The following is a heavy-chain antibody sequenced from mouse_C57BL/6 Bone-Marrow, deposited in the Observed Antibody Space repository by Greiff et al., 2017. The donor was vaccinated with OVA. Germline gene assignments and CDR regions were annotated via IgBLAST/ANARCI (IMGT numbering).Heavy chain of an antibody. V-gene: IGHV1-59*01. CDR1: GYTFTSYW. CDR2: IDPSDSYT. Sequence: QVQLQQPGAELVRPGTSVKLSCKASGYTFTSYWMHWVKQRPGQGLEWIGVIDPSDSYTNYNQKFKGKATLTVDTSSSTAYMQLSSLTSEDSAVYCCARSAWFAYWGQGTLVTVSA. J-gene: IGHJ3*01. CDR3: ARSAWFAY.